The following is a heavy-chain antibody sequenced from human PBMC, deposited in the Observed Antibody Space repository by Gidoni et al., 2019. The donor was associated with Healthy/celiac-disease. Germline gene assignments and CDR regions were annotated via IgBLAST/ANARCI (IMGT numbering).Heavy chain of an antibody. Sequence: QVQLQESGPGLVKPSETLSLTCPVSGGSISSYYWSWIRQPPGKGLEWIGYIYYSGSTNYNPSLKSRVTISVDTSKNQFSLKLSSVTAADTAVYYCARDPRRGAFDIWGQGTMVTVSS. CDR3: ARDPRRGAFDI. J-gene: IGHJ3*02. V-gene: IGHV4-59*01. CDR1: GGSISSYY. CDR2: IYYSGST.